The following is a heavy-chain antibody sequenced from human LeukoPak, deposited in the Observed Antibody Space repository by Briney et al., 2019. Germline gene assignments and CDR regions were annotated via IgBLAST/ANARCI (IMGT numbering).Heavy chain of an antibody. V-gene: IGHV3-74*01. D-gene: IGHD1-26*01. Sequence: GGSLRLSCAASGFTVSSNYMSWVRQAPGKGLVWVARINIDGSSTYYADSVKGRFTISRDNAKNTVYLQMNSLRAEDTAVYHCTRDLVGATSDFWGQGILVTVSS. CDR3: TRDLVGATSDF. CDR1: GFTVSSNY. J-gene: IGHJ4*02. CDR2: INIDGSST.